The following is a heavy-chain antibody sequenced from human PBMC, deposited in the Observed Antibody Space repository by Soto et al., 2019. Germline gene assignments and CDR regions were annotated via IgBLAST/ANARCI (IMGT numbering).Heavy chain of an antibody. CDR3: ARDLAAAGSYFQH. CDR2: INQGGSEK. Sequence: GGSLRLSCAASGFSFNNYWMSWVRQAPGKGLEWVATINQGGSEKYYVDSVKGRFTISRDNAENSLDLQMNSLRGEDTAVYYCARDLAAAGSYFQHWGQGTLVTVSS. V-gene: IGHV3-7*01. CDR1: GFSFNNYW. J-gene: IGHJ1*01. D-gene: IGHD6-13*01.